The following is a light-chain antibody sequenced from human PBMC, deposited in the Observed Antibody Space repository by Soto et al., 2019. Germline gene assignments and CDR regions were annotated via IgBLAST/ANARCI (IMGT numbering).Light chain of an antibody. CDR3: SSYTRSSAPYV. CDR1: SSDVGAYNY. J-gene: IGLJ1*01. V-gene: IGLV2-14*01. CDR2: AVS. Sequence: QSALTQPASVSGSPGQSFTISCTGTSSDVGAYNYVSWYQQHPGKAPKLMIYAVSNRPSGVSNRFSGSKSGNTASLTISGLQAEDEADYYCSSYTRSSAPYVFGTGTKVTVL.